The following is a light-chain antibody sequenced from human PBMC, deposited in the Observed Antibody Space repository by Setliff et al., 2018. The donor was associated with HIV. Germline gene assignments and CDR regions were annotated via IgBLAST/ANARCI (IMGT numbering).Light chain of an antibody. Sequence: QSALTQPASVSGSPGQSITISCTGTSSDIGGYSYVSWYQQHPGKAPKLIIYEVSNRPSGVSNRFSGSESGYTASLTISGLQAEDEADYYCSSYAITNTLPFGTGTKVTVL. CDR2: EVS. CDR3: SSYAITNTLP. J-gene: IGLJ1*01. CDR1: SSDIGGYSY. V-gene: IGLV2-14*01.